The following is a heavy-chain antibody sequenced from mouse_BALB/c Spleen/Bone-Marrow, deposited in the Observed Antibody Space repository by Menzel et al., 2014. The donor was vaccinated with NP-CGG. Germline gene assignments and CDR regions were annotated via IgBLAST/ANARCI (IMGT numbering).Heavy chain of an antibody. CDR3: ARLTQGFYYFDY. CDR1: GYTFTDYA. J-gene: IGHJ2*01. Sequence: VQLQQSGAEVVRPGVSVKISCKSSGYTFTDYAMHWVKQSHAKSLEWIGVISTYYGDVNYSQKFKGKATMTVDKSSSTAYMELARLTSENSAIYYCARLTQGFYYFDYWGQGTTLTVSS. CDR2: ISTYYGDV. D-gene: IGHD3-1*01. V-gene: IGHV1S137*01.